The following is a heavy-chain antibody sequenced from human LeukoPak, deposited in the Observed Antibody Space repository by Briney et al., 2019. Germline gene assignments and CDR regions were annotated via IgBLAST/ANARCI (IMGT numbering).Heavy chain of an antibody. V-gene: IGHV1-18*01. CDR3: ARDNKRGYSYGSGY. J-gene: IGHJ4*02. CDR1: GYTFTSYG. Sequence: ASVKVSCKASGYTFTSYGISWVRQAPGQGLEWMGWISAYNGNTNYAQKLQGRVTMTTDTSTSTAYMELRSLRSDDTAVYYCARDNKRGYSYGSGYWGQGTLVTVSS. CDR2: ISAYNGNT. D-gene: IGHD5-18*01.